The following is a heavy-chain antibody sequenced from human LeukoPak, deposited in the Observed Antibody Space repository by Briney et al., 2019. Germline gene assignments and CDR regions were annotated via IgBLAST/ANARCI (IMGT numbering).Heavy chain of an antibody. J-gene: IGHJ6*03. CDR3: ARVRDTAMGQKYYYYMDV. CDR2: IKQDGSEK. Sequence: SGGSLRLSCAASGFTFSNYWMSWVRQAPGKGLEWVANIKQDGSEKYYVDSVKGRFTISRDNAKNSLYLQMNSLRAEDTAVYYCARVRDTAMGQKYYYYMDVWGKGTTVTVSS. V-gene: IGHV3-7*01. CDR1: GFTFSNYW. D-gene: IGHD5-18*01.